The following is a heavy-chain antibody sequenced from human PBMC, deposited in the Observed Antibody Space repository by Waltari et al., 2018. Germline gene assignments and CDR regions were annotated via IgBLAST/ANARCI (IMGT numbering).Heavy chain of an antibody. D-gene: IGHD3-3*02. CDR3: AIHLNWSDDN. Sequence: EVQLVESGGGLVQPGESLKLTCAASGFTFHNNWMSWVRQGPGKGVGDVANIRPDGNHADCVTAVKGRFTMSRDNARNSLCPQMNSLRVEDTAVYYCAIHLNWSDDNWGQGTLVTVSP. CDR2: IRPDGNHA. J-gene: IGHJ4*02. CDR1: GFTFHNNW. V-gene: IGHV3-7*01.